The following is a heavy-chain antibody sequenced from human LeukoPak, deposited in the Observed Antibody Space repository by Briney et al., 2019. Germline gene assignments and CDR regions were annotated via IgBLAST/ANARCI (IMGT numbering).Heavy chain of an antibody. J-gene: IGHJ6*02. CDR2: IIPIFGTA. Sequence: ASVTVSCKASGGAFSIYAISWVRQAPGQGLEWMGGIIPIFGTANYAQKFQGRVTITADESTSTAYMELSSLRSEDTAVYYCARVPGAIKRKYGMDVWGQGTTVTVSS. D-gene: IGHD3-10*01. CDR3: ARVPGAIKRKYGMDV. V-gene: IGHV1-69*13. CDR1: GGAFSIYA.